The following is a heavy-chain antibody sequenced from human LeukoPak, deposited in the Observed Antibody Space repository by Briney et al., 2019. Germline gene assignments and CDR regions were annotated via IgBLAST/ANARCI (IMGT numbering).Heavy chain of an antibody. J-gene: IGHJ6*02. CDR1: GFTFTNAW. D-gene: IGHD1-26*01. CDR2: VKSKTDGGTI. V-gene: IGHV3-15*01. CDR3: TTLASGKYGIDV. Sequence: KTGGSLRLSCAASGFTFTNAWMTWVRQAPGKGLEWVGRVKSKTDGGTIDYAAPVKGRFTISRDDSKNTLYLQMNSLETEDTAVYYCTTLASGKYGIDVWGHGTTVTVSS.